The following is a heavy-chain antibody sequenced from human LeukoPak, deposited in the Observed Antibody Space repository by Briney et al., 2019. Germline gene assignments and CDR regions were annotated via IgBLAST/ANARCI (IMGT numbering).Heavy chain of an antibody. CDR2: FFYSGST. V-gene: IGHV4-39*02. CDR3: ARARGRYIDFLDY. J-gene: IGHJ4*02. CDR1: GGSISSNYY. Sequence: PSETLSLTCTVSGGSISSNYYWGWIRPPPGKGLEWIVSFFYSGSTYYNPSLKSRVTISVDTSKNQFSLRLSSVTAADTAVYYCARARGRYIDFLDYWGQGTLITVSS. D-gene: IGHD3-9*01.